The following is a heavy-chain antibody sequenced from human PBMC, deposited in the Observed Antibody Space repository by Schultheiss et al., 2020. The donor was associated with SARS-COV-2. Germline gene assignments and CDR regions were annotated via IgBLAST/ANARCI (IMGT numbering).Heavy chain of an antibody. CDR3: ARASPVDNYRYYYYGMDV. V-gene: IGHV3-21*01. CDR2: ISSSSSYI. D-gene: IGHD4-11*01. Sequence: GGSLRLSCAASGFTFSSYSMNWVRQAPGKGLEWVSSISSSSSYIYYADSVKGRFTISRENAKNSLYLQMNSLRAGDTAVYYCARASPVDNYRYYYYGMDVWGQGTTVTVSS. CDR1: GFTFSSYS. J-gene: IGHJ6*02.